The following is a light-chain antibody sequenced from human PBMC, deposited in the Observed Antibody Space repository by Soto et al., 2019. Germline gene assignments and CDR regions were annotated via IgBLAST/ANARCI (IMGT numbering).Light chain of an antibody. V-gene: IGKV3-20*01. Sequence: EIVLTQSPGTLSLSPGERATLFAMAIQSVTNKYLDRYQQKPGQAPRHLIYGATSRATGIPDRFSGSRSGTHCTLTISRLEREECAVDNRQQNDNFWGAVGPANKLDIQ. J-gene: IGKJ3*01. CDR1: QSVTNKY. CDR3: QQNDNFWGA. CDR2: GAT.